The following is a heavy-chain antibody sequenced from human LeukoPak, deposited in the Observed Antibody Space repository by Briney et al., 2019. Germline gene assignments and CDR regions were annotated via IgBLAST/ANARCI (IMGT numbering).Heavy chain of an antibody. V-gene: IGHV3-48*03. D-gene: IGHD2-15*01. CDR2: ISSSGRTI. Sequence: QPGGSLRLSCAASGFTLSSFEMNWVRQAPGKGLEWVSYISSSGRTIYYADSVKGRFTISRDNAKNSLYLQMNSLRAEDTAVYYCASGSGYCSGGSCSDYWGQGTLVTVSS. CDR1: GFTLSSFE. J-gene: IGHJ4*02. CDR3: ASGSGYCSGGSCSDY.